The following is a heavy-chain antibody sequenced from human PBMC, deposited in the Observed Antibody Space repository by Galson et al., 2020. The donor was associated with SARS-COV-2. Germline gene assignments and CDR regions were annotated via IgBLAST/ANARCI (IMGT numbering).Heavy chain of an antibody. CDR3: AREGYSSSSPLDYYYYYYMDV. Sequence: ASVKVSCKASGYTFPSYGISWVRPAPGQGLEWMGWISAYNCNTNYAQKLQGRVTMTTDTSTNTAYMELRSLRSDDTAVYYCAREGYSSSSPLDYYYYYYMDVWGKGTTVTVSS. J-gene: IGHJ6*03. D-gene: IGHD6-6*01. CDR2: ISAYNCNT. V-gene: IGHV1-18*04. CDR1: GYTFPSYG.